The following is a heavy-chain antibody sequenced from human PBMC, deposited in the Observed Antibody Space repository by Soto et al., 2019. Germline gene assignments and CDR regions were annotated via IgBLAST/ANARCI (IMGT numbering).Heavy chain of an antibody. D-gene: IGHD4-17*01. CDR3: AKDLQSYGDYDYYCYGMDG. Sequence: QVQLVESGGGEVQPGRSLTISCAASGFTFSTYGMHWVRQTPGKGLAWVAVISYDGTNKFYSDSVKGRFTISRDNFKNTLTLQMNSLRTDDTAVYSCAKDLQSYGDYDYYCYGMDGWWLGTRVTVSS. CDR1: GFTFSTYG. V-gene: IGHV3-30*18. J-gene: IGHJ6*01. CDR2: ISYDGTNK.